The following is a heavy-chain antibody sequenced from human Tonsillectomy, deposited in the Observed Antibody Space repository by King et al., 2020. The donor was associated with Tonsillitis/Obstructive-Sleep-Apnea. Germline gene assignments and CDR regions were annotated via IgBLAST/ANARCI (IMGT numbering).Heavy chain of an antibody. CDR3: AHSRSLITMVRGVITLSPFFDY. CDR1: GFSLSTSGVG. Sequence: TLKESGPTLVKPTQTLTLTCTFSGFSLSTSGVGVGWIRQPPGKALEWLALIYWDDDKRYSPSLKSRLTITKDTSKNQVVLTMTNMDPVDTATYYCAHSRSLITMVRGVITLSPFFDYWGQGTLVTVSS. D-gene: IGHD3-10*01. J-gene: IGHJ4*02. CDR2: IYWDDDK. V-gene: IGHV2-5*02.